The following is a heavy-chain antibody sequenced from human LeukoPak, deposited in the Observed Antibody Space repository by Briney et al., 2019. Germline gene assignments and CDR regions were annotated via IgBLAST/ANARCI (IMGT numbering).Heavy chain of an antibody. D-gene: IGHD3-10*01. CDR2: IIPIFGTA. V-gene: IGHV1-69*13. Sequence: GASVKVSCKASGGTFSSYAISWVRQAPGQGLEWMGGIIPIFGTANYAQKFQGRVTITADESTSTAYMELSSLRSEDTAVYYCARSRSGSYPLTGWGQGTLVTVSS. CDR1: GGTFSSYA. CDR3: ARSRSGSYPLTG. J-gene: IGHJ4*02.